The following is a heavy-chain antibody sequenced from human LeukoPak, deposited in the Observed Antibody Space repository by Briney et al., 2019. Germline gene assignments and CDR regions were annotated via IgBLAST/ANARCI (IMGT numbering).Heavy chain of an antibody. Sequence: SVKVSCKASGGTFSSYAISWVRQAPGQGLEWMGGIIPIFGTANYAQKFQGRVTITADESTSTAYMELSSLRSENTAVYYCARRCSGGSCYLNWFDPWGQGTLVTVSS. V-gene: IGHV1-69*13. CDR3: ARRCSGGSCYLNWFDP. J-gene: IGHJ5*02. D-gene: IGHD2-15*01. CDR1: GGTFSSYA. CDR2: IIPIFGTA.